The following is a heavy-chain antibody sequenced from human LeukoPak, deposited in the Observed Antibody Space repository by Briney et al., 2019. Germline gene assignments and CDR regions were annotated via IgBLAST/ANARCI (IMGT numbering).Heavy chain of an antibody. V-gene: IGHV1-2*02. J-gene: IGHJ4*02. Sequence: ASVKVSCKASGYTFTGYYMHWVRQAPGQELEWMGWINPNSGGTNYAQKFQGRVTMTRDTSISTAYMELSSLRSDDTGVYYCARDPAADVVVVAATPINKDYWGQGTLVTVSS. CDR1: GYTFTGYY. CDR3: ARDPAADVVVVAATPINKDY. CDR2: INPNSGGT. D-gene: IGHD2-15*01.